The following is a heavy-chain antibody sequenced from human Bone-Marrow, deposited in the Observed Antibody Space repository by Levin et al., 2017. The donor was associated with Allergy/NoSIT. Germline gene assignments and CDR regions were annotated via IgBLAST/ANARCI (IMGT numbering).Heavy chain of an antibody. CDR3: VRDIKSTIPYYFDY. J-gene: IGHJ4*02. D-gene: IGHD5/OR15-5a*01. V-gene: IGHV3-9*01. CDR2: ISWNSGNI. CDR1: GFIFDDYV. Sequence: PGGSLRLSCAASGFIFDDYVMHWVRQAPGKGLEWVSGISWNSGNIGYAESVKGRFTISRDNAKNSLYLQMNSLRIEDTAYYFCVRDIKSTIPYYFDYWGQGTLVTVSS.